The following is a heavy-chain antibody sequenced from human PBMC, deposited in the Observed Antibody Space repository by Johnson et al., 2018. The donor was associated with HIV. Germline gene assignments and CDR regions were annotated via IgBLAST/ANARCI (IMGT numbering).Heavy chain of an antibody. V-gene: IGHV3-9*01. CDR3: AKDIALRYYYVLRGAFDI. D-gene: IGHD3-10*02. CDR2: ISWNSGSI. CDR1: GFTFDDYA. Sequence: VQLVESGGGLVQPGGSLRLSCAASGFTFDDYAMHWVRQAPGKGLEWVSGISWNSGSIGYADSVKGRFTISRDNAKNSLYLQMNSLRAEDTALYYCAKDIALRYYYVLRGAFDIWGQGTMVTVSS. J-gene: IGHJ3*02.